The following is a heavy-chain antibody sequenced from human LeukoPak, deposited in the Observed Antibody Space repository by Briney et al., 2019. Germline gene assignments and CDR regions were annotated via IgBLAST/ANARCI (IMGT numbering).Heavy chain of an antibody. CDR3: TTGNTG. J-gene: IGHJ4*02. CDR1: GFTFSSYA. D-gene: IGHD1-14*01. Sequence: GGSLRLSCAASGFTFSSYAMHWVRQAPGKGLEWVGRIKSKTDGGPTDYAAPVKGRFTISRDDSKNTLYLQMNSLKTEDTAVYYCTTGNTGWGQGTLVTVSS. V-gene: IGHV3-15*01. CDR2: IKSKTDGGPT.